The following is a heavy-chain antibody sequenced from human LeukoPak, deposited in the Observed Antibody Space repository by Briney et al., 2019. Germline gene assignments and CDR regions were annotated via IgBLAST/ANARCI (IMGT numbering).Heavy chain of an antibody. D-gene: IGHD5-12*01. CDR1: GGTFCSYA. CDR3: ARAARYSGYDLDY. J-gene: IGHJ4*02. CDR2: IIPIFGTA. V-gene: IGHV1-69*13. Sequence: GASVKVSCKASGGTFCSYAISWVRQAPGQGLEWVGGIIPIFGTANYAQKFQGRVTITADESTSTAYMELSSLRSEGTAVYYCARAARYSGYDLDYWGQGTLVTVSS.